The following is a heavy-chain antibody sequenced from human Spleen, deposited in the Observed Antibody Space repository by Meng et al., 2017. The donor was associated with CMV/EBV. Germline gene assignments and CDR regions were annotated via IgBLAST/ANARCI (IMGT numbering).Heavy chain of an antibody. Sequence: GESLKISCAGSGFIFSSYWMSWVRQAPGRGLEWVANINQDGSEEYYVDSVKGRFIISRDNAKNSLYLQLNSLRLEDTAVYYCARRGIAVAGWNIAFDYWGQGTLVTVSS. CDR1: GFIFSSYW. J-gene: IGHJ4*02. V-gene: IGHV3-7*01. CDR3: ARRGIAVAGWNIAFDY. CDR2: INQDGSEE. D-gene: IGHD6-19*01.